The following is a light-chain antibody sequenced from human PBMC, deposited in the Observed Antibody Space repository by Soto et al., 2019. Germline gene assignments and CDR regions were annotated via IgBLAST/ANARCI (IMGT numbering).Light chain of an antibody. CDR1: QSFSSN. CDR3: QQYNSWLWT. V-gene: IGKV3-15*01. Sequence: EMVMTQSPATLSVSPGERATLSCRASQSFSSNLAWYQQKPGQAPRLLIYGASTRATGIPARFSGSGSGTEFTLIISSLQSEDSAVYYCQQYNSWLWTFGQGTKVDIK. J-gene: IGKJ1*01. CDR2: GAS.